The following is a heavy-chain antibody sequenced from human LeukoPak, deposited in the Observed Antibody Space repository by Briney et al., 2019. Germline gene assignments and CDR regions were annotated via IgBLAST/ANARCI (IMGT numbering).Heavy chain of an antibody. CDR2: IYTTGGT. D-gene: IGHD3-22*01. CDR3: ARVTTGGYYNC. V-gene: IGHV4-61*02. J-gene: IGHJ4*02. Sequence: SETLSLTCTVSGGSISSGTYYWTWIRQPAGKGLEWIGRIYTTGGTNYNPSLQSRVTMSTDTSKNQFSLKLSSVTAADTAVYYCARVTTGGYYNCWGQGTLVTVSS. CDR1: GGSISSGTYY.